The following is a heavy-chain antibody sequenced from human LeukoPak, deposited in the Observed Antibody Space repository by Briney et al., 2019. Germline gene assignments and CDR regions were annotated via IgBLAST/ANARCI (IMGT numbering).Heavy chain of an antibody. V-gene: IGHV3-23*01. CDR1: RFGFGSKV. D-gene: IGHD6-13*01. CDR3: AKVSWTAPGGNY. Sequence: LGPFFAAPRFGFGSKVLSSVHHAPRKGPEWVSAISGSGDDTNYSDSVKGRFTISRDNSKNTLYLQMNSLRAEDTALYYCAKVSWTAPGGNYWGQGTLVTVSS. J-gene: IGHJ4*02. CDR2: ISGSGDDT.